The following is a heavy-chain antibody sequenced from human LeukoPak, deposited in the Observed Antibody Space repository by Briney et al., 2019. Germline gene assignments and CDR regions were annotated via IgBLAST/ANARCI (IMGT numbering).Heavy chain of an antibody. CDR1: GFTFSSNA. D-gene: IGHD3-9*01. Sequence: GGSLRLSCGASGFTFSSNAMSWVRQAPGKGLEWVSATRDSGGGTYYADSVKGRFTISRDNSKNTLYLQMNSLRAEDTAVYYCAKVMTGYPSGNYYLDYWGQGTLVTVSS. J-gene: IGHJ4*02. CDR2: TRDSGGGT. CDR3: AKVMTGYPSGNYYLDY. V-gene: IGHV3-23*01.